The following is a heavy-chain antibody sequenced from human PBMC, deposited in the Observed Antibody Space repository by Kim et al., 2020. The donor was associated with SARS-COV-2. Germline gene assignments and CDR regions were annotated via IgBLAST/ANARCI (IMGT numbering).Heavy chain of an antibody. J-gene: IGHJ4*02. D-gene: IGHD5-18*01. Sequence: YAQKFQGRVTMTRNTSISTAYMELSSLRSEDTAVYYCASGDSDTAMVSIYWGQGTLVTVSS. V-gene: IGHV1-8*01. CDR3: ASGDSDTAMVSIY.